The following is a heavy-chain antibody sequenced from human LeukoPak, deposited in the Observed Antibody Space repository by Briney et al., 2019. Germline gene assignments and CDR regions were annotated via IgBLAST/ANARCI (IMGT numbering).Heavy chain of an antibody. Sequence: GGSLRLSCAASGFTFSSYWMSWVRQAPGKVLEWVANIKQDGSEKYYVDSVKGRFTISRDNAKNSLYLQMNSLRAEDTAVYYCARDNYDILTGYYSPPGYWGQGTLVTVSS. CDR1: GFTFSSYW. J-gene: IGHJ4*02. CDR2: IKQDGSEK. D-gene: IGHD3-9*01. V-gene: IGHV3-7*01. CDR3: ARDNYDILTGYYSPPGY.